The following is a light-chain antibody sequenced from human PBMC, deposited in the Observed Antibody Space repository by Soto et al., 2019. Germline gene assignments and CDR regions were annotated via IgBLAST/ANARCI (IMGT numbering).Light chain of an antibody. V-gene: IGKV3-11*01. CDR3: QQRSNWPPLT. CDR2: DAS. Sequence: EIVLTQSPATLSLSPGERATLSCRASQGVSNYLAWYQQKPGQAPRLLIYDASNRAPGIPARFSGSGSGTDFTLTISSLEPEDFAVYYCQQRSNWPPLTFGGGTKVEIK. CDR1: QGVSNY. J-gene: IGKJ4*01.